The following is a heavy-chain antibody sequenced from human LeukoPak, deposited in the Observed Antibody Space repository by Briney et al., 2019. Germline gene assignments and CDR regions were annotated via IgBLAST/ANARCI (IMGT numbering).Heavy chain of an antibody. D-gene: IGHD2-2*01. J-gene: IGHJ5*02. CDR3: ARDRLVVPAVGWFDP. V-gene: IGHV3-21*01. CDR1: GFTFSSYS. Sequence: GGSLRLSCAASGFTFSSYSMNWVRQAPVKGLEWVSSISSSSSYIYYADSVKGRFTISRDNAKNSLYLQMNSLRAEDTAVYYCARDRLVVPAVGWFDPWGQGTLVTVSS. CDR2: ISSSSSYI.